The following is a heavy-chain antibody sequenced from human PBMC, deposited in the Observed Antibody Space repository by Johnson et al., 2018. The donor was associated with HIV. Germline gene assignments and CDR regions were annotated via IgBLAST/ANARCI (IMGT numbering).Heavy chain of an antibody. V-gene: IGHV3-30*04. CDR1: GFTFSSYA. CDR3: ARLAFDI. CDR2: ISYDGSDK. Sequence: QLVESGGGVVQPGRSLRLSCAASGFTFSSYAMHWVRQAPGKGLEWVAVISYDGSDKYYADSVKGRFTISRDNSKNTLYLQMNSLRTEDTAVYYCARLAFDIWGQGTMVTVSS. J-gene: IGHJ3*02.